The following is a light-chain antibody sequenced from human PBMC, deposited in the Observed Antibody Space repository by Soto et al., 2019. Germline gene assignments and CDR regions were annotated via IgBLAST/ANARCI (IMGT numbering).Light chain of an antibody. CDR1: ESVDIY. Sequence: ETVLTQSPATLSLSPGETATLSCRASESVDIYLAWYQQKPGQAPRLLIYHASNRATAIPARFSGSGSGTDFTLTISSLEPEDSAVYYCQQRRNWPPLTFGGGTRVEIK. J-gene: IGKJ4*01. CDR2: HAS. CDR3: QQRRNWPPLT. V-gene: IGKV3-11*01.